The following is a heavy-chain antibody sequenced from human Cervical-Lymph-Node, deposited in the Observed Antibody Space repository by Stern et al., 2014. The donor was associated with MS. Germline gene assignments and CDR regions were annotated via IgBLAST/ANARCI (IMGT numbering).Heavy chain of an antibody. J-gene: IGHJ6*02. D-gene: IGHD6-13*01. Sequence: VQLVQSGAEVTKPGSSVKVSCKASGGTFSSYAISWVRQAPGQGLEWMGGIIPIFGTANYAQKFQGRVTITADESTSTAYMELSSLRSEDTAVYYCARDRLAAAGSLYYYGMDVWGQGTTVTVSS. CDR2: IIPIFGTA. CDR1: GGTFSSYA. V-gene: IGHV1-69*01. CDR3: ARDRLAAAGSLYYYGMDV.